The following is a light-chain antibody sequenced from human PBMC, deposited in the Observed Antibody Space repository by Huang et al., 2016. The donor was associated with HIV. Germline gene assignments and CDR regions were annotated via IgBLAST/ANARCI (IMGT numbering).Light chain of an antibody. CDR3: QQYDSSQGIS. J-gene: IGKJ5*01. CDR2: GAS. Sequence: EIVLTQSPDTLSLSPGERATVSCRVSQTIKNIYLAWYQQKPGQGPRLLICGASSRATDIPDRFSGSGAGTDFTLTINRLEPEDFAGYYCQQYDSSQGISFGQGTRLEMK. CDR1: QTIKNIY. V-gene: IGKV3-20*01.